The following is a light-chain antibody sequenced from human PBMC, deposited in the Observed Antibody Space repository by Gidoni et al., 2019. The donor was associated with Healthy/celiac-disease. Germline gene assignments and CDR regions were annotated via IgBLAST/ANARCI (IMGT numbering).Light chain of an antibody. J-gene: IGKJ1*01. CDR1: QSVSSSY. Sequence: EIVLTQPPGTLSLSPGERAPLSCRASQSVSSSYLAWYQQKPGQAPRLLIYGASSRATGIPDRFSGSGSGTDFTLTISRLEPEDFAVYYCQQYGSSWTFGQGTKVEIK. CDR3: QQYGSSWT. V-gene: IGKV3-20*01. CDR2: GAS.